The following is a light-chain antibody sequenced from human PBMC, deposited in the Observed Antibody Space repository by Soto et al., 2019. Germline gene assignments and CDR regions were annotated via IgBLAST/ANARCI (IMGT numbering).Light chain of an antibody. Sequence: QSALTQPASVSGSPGQSITISCTGTSSDVGGFNYVSWYQQHPGKAPKLMIYDVTSRPSGVSYRVSGSKSGNTASLTISGLQAEDEADYYCNSYTGSSTYVFGTGTKVTVL. V-gene: IGLV2-14*03. CDR1: SSDVGGFNY. CDR3: NSYTGSSTYV. J-gene: IGLJ1*01. CDR2: DVT.